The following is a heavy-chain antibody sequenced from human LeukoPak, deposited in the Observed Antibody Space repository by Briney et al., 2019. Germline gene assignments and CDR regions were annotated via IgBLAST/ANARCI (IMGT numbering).Heavy chain of an antibody. J-gene: IGHJ4*02. D-gene: IGHD2-2*02. CDR3: ARSTAIEYFDY. CDR2: ISSSSSYI. V-gene: IGHV3-21*01. CDR1: GFTFDDYA. Sequence: PGRSLRLSCAASGFTFDDYAMHWVRQAPGKGLEWVSSISSSSSYIYYADSVKGRFTISRDNAKNSLYLQMNSLRAEDTAVYYCARSTAIEYFDYWGQGTLVTVSS.